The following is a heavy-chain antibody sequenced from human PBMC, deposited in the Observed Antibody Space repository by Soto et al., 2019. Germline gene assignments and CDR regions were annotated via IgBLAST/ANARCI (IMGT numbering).Heavy chain of an antibody. Sequence: EVQLVESGGGLVQPGGSLRLSCAASGFTFSSYWMSWLRQAPGKGLEWVANIKQDGSEKYYVDSVKGRFTISRDNAKNSRYLQMNSLRDEDTVVYYCARVTTVAYWYFDLWGRGTLVPVSS. J-gene: IGHJ2*01. V-gene: IGHV3-7*01. CDR3: ARVTTVAYWYFDL. CDR2: IKQDGSEK. D-gene: IGHD4-17*01. CDR1: GFTFSSYW.